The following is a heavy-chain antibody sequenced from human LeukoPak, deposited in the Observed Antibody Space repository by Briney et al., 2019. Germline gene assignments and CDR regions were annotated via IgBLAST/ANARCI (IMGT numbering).Heavy chain of an antibody. CDR1: GFRFTSYW. Sequence: GGSLRLSCAASGFRFTSYWMSWVRQAPGKGLEWVSTIIGSDDNTYYADSVKGRFTISRDNSKNTLYLQTNSLRAEDTAVYYCAKGKYSSGWYVFDYWGQGTLVTVSS. V-gene: IGHV3-23*01. CDR3: AKGKYSSGWYVFDY. D-gene: IGHD6-19*01. J-gene: IGHJ4*02. CDR2: IIGSDDNT.